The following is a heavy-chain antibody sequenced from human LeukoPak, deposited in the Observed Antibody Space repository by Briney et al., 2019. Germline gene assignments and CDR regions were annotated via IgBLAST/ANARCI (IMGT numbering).Heavy chain of an antibody. CDR1: GFTFSSYS. J-gene: IGHJ3*02. Sequence: GGSLRLSCGASGFTFSSYSMNWVRQAPGKGLEWISYISGGSSDVYFADSVKGRFTISRDNAKNTLYLQMNSLRAEDTAVYYCARDRSYRDDDDAFDIWGQGTMVTVSS. D-gene: IGHD5-24*01. CDR2: ISGGSSDV. CDR3: ARDRSYRDDDDAFDI. V-gene: IGHV3-21*05.